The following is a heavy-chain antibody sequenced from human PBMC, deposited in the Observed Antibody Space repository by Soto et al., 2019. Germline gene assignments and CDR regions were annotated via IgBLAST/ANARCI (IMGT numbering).Heavy chain of an antibody. CDR3: AGLEDGSSWDYYGMDV. Sequence: QVQLVQSGAGVKKPAASVKVSCKASGGTFSSYAISWVRQAPGQGLEWMGGIIPIFGTANYAQKFQVRVTITAHESPSTSYMELRSLRSEDTAVFYCAGLEDGSSWDYYGMDVGGQGTTVTLSS. J-gene: IGHJ6*02. D-gene: IGHD1-26*01. V-gene: IGHV1-69*12. CDR1: GGTFSSYA. CDR2: IIPIFGTA.